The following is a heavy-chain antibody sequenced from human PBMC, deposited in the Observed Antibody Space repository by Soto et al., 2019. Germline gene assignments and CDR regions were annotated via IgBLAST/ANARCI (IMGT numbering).Heavy chain of an antibody. CDR1: GGTFSSYA. V-gene: IGHV1-69*01. CDR2: IISLFGTT. J-gene: IGHJ5*02. Sequence: QVQLVQSGAEVKKAGSSVKVSCQVSGGTFSSYAISWVRQAPGQGLEWMGGIISLFGTTNYAEKFQCRVTITAYESTSTAYVQLRGLRSEDTAVYYCASGVWDCSGGSCSGWYDPWGQRTLVIVSS. D-gene: IGHD2-15*01. CDR3: ASGVWDCSGGSCSGWYDP.